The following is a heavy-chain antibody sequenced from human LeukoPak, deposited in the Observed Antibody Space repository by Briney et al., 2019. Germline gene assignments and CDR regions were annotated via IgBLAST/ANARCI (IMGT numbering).Heavy chain of an antibody. V-gene: IGHV3-74*01. CDR2: INSDGSST. J-gene: IGHJ5*02. CDR3: ARDRYSNWFDP. D-gene: IGHD5-12*01. CDR1: GFTFSSYW. Sequence: GGSLRLSCAASGFTFSSYWMHWVRQAPEKGLVWVSRINSDGSSTSYADSVKGRFTISRDNAKNTLYLQMNSLRAEDMAVYYCARDRYSNWFDPWGQGTLVTVSS.